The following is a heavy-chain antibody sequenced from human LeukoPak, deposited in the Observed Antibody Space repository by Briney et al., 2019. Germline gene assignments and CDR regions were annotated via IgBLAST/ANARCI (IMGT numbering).Heavy chain of an antibody. J-gene: IGHJ4*02. CDR2: INPNSGGT. D-gene: IGHD3-3*01. CDR3: ARVNMYDFWGGYYTGMRKYFDY. V-gene: IGHV1-2*02. Sequence: ASVKVSCKASGYTFTGYYMHWVRQAPGQGGEWMGWINPNSGGTNYAQKFQGRVTMTRDTSISTAYMELSRLRSDDTAVYYCARVNMYDFWGGYYTGMRKYFDYWGQGTLVTVSS. CDR1: GYTFTGYY.